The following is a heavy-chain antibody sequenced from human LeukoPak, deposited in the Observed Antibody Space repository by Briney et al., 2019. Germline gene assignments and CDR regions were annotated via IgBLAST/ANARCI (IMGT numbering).Heavy chain of an antibody. D-gene: IGHD4-17*01. J-gene: IGHJ3*02. CDR1: GFIFSSHP. Sequence: GGSLRLSCAASGFIFSSHPINWVRQAPGKGLEWVSSISSSGSSIYYADSLRGRFTISRDNAKNSLFLQMHSLRAEDTAVYYCATLTTVTHDAFDIWGQGTMVTVSS. CDR2: ISSSGSSI. V-gene: IGHV3-21*01. CDR3: ATLTTVTHDAFDI.